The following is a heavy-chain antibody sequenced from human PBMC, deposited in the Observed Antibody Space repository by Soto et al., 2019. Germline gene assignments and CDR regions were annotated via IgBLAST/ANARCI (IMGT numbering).Heavy chain of an antibody. Sequence: QVQLVQSGAEVKKPGSSVKVSCKTSGDTFSSYGINWVRLAPGQGLEWMGGIKPVFGSPVYARKFEGRLTMTADESTSTAYMQLSSLTSEDTAVYYCARAGGNCSSTSCVDFWGQGTLITVSS. CDR3: ARAGGNCSSTSCVDF. V-gene: IGHV1-69*01. J-gene: IGHJ4*02. CDR1: GDTFSSYG. CDR2: IKPVFGSP. D-gene: IGHD2-2*01.